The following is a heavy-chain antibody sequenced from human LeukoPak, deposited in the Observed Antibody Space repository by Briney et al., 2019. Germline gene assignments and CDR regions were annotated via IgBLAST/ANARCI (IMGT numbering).Heavy chain of an antibody. CDR3: ARGGRLPYYYYYYYMDV. V-gene: IGHV3-7*04. J-gene: IGHJ6*03. D-gene: IGHD2-2*01. CDR1: GFTFSSYW. Sequence: GGSLRLSCAASGFTFSSYWMSWVRQAPGKGLEWVANIKQDGSEKYYVDSVKGRFTISRDNAKNSLYLQMNSLRAEDTAVYYCARGGRLPYYYYYYYMDVWGKGTTVTVSS. CDR2: IKQDGSEK.